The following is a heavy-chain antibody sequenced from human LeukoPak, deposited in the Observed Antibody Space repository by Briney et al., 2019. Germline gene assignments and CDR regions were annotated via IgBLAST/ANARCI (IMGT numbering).Heavy chain of an antibody. Sequence: GGSPRLSCAASGFTFSSYWMHWVRQAPGKGLVWVSRINGDGSSSTYADSVKGRFTISRDNAKNTLYLQMNSLRTEDTAVYYCTRNPGMDVWGQGTTVTDSS. CDR1: GFTFSSYW. CDR3: TRNPGMDV. CDR2: INGDGSSS. V-gene: IGHV3-74*01. J-gene: IGHJ6*02.